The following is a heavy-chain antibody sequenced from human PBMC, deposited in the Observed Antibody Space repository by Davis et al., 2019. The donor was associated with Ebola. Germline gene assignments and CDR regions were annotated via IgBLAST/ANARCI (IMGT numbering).Heavy chain of an antibody. CDR3: AKDGNRGSSWYIGDYYGMDV. J-gene: IGHJ6*04. V-gene: IGHV3-9*01. CDR2: LSWNSGSI. D-gene: IGHD6-13*01. Sequence: SLKISCAASGFTFDDYAMHWVRQAPGKGLEWVSGLSWNSGSIGYADSVKGRFTISRDNAKNSLYLQMNSLRAEDTALYYCAKDGNRGSSWYIGDYYGMDVWGKGTTVTVSS. CDR1: GFTFDDYA.